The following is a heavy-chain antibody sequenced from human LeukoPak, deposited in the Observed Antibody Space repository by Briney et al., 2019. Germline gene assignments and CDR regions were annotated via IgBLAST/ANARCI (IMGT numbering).Heavy chain of an antibody. CDR3: ARVPTYDFWSGYYTYNWFDP. J-gene: IGHJ5*02. CDR1: GYTFTSYD. V-gene: IGHV1-8*01. D-gene: IGHD3-3*01. CDR2: MNPNSGNT. Sequence: ASVKVSCKASGYTFTSYDINWVRQATGQGLEWMGWMNPNSGNTGYAQKFQGRVTMTRNTSISTAYKELSSLRSEDTAVYYCARVPTYDFWSGYYTYNWFDPWGQGTLVTVSS.